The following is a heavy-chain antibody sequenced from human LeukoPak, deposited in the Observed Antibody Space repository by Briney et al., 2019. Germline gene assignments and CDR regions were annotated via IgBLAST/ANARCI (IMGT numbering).Heavy chain of an antibody. CDR3: ARGQLGDAYNFEY. V-gene: IGHV4-39*07. D-gene: IGHD5-24*01. CDR2: IYYSGTT. J-gene: IGHJ4*02. CDR1: GGSISSPNHD. Sequence: SETLSLTCSVSGGSISSPNHDWAWIRQPPGQGLEWIGSIYYSGTTYYNPSLKSRVTISVDTSKNQLSLKLNSVTAADTAVYYCARGQLGDAYNFEYWGQGTVVTVSS.